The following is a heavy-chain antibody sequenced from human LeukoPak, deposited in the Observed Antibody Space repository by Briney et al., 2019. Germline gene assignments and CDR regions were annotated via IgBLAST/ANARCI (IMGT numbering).Heavy chain of an antibody. CDR1: RDSVSSNSAA. CDR3: AYFAVAGPTS. CDR2: TYYRSKWYN. Sequence: SQTLSLTCAISRDSVSSNSAAWNWTRHSPSRGLEWLGRTYYRSKWYNDYAGSVKSRITINPDTSKNQFSLQLNSVTPEDTAVYYCAYFAVAGPTSWGQGTLVTVSS. J-gene: IGHJ5*02. V-gene: IGHV6-1*01. D-gene: IGHD6-19*01.